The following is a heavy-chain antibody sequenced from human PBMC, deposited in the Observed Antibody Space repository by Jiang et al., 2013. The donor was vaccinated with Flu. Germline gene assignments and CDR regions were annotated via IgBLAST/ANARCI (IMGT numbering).Heavy chain of an antibody. CDR3: ARGHCGGTTCYKGYYYYHMDV. Sequence: EVQLVESGGGLVKPGGSLRLSCAASGFTFSSHTMNWVRQAPGKGLEWVSSIGSSSGFLYYADSVKGRFTISRDNAKNSLYLQMNSLRAEDTAVYYCARGHCGGTTCYKGYYYYHMDVWGKGTTVTVSS. CDR1: GFTFSSHT. CDR2: IGSSSGFL. D-gene: IGHD2-2*02. V-gene: IGHV3-21*01. J-gene: IGHJ6*03.